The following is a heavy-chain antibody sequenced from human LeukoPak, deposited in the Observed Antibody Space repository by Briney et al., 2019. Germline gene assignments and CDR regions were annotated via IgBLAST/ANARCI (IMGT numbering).Heavy chain of an antibody. CDR1: GGSFRGYY. CDR2: INHSGST. J-gene: IGHJ5*02. V-gene: IGHV4-34*01. CDR3: ARGVRLYYGSGENNWFDP. D-gene: IGHD3-10*01. Sequence: SETLSLTCAVYGGSFRGYYWSWIRQPPGKGLEWIGEINHSGSTNYNPSLKSRVTISVDTSKNQCSLKLSSVTAADTAVYYCARGVRLYYGSGENNWFDPWGQGTLVTVSS.